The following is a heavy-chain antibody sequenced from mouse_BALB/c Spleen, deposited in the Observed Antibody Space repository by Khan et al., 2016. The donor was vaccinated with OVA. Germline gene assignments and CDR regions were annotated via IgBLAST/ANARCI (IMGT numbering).Heavy chain of an antibody. CDR1: DYTFTSYW. V-gene: IGHV1S81*02. CDR2: TNPTNGRT. Sequence: QVQLQQSGAELVKAGASVKMSCKASDYTFTSYWMHWVKQRLGQGLEWFAETNPTNGRTYYNEKFKSKATLTVDKSSSTAYMLLSGPTFEDSAVYYCARIKKIVATYFDYRGQGTTLTVSS. CDR3: ARIKKIVATYFDY. J-gene: IGHJ2*01. D-gene: IGHD1-1*01.